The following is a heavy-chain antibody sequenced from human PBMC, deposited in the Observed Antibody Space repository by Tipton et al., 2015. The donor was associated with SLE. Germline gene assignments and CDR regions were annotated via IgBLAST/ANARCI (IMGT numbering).Heavy chain of an antibody. D-gene: IGHD6-19*01. J-gene: IGHJ4*02. CDR2: IYNSGTT. V-gene: IGHV4-31*03. Sequence: TLSLTCTVSGGSISSDNYYWSWIRQHPGKGLEWIGYIYNSGTTYYNPSLKSRVTISVDKSKNQFSLKLSSVTAADTAVYYCASRRTGSGWFPWNYWGQGTLVTVSS. CDR3: ASRRTGSGWFPWNY. CDR1: GGSISSDNYY.